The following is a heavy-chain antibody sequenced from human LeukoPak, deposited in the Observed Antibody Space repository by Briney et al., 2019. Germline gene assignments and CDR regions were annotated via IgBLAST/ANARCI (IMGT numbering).Heavy chain of an antibody. J-gene: IGHJ4*02. Sequence: GGSLRLSCAASGFTFSDYGMNWIRQAPGKGLEWVSSTPGSDNNYIWYADSVKGRFTISRDNAKNTLYLQMNSLRAEDTAVYYCARDSLLIEMATLFDYWGQGTLVTVSS. D-gene: IGHD5-24*01. CDR1: GFTFSDYG. V-gene: IGHV3-21*01. CDR2: TPGSDNNYI. CDR3: ARDSLLIEMATLFDY.